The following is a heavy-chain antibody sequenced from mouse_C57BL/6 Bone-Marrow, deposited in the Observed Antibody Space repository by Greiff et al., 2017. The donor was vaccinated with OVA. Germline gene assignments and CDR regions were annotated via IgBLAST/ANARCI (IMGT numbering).Heavy chain of an antibody. Sequence: VQLQQSGAELARPGASVKLSCKASGYTFTSYGISWVKQRTGQGLECIGEIYPRSGNTYYNEKFKGKATLTADKSSSTAYMELRSLTSEDSAVYFCARSELGRDYWGQGTTLTVSS. J-gene: IGHJ2*01. CDR2: IYPRSGNT. V-gene: IGHV1-81*01. CDR3: ARSELGRDY. CDR1: GYTFTSYG. D-gene: IGHD4-1*01.